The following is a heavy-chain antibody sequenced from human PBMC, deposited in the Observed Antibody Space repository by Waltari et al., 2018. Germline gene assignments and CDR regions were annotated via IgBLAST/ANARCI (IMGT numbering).Heavy chain of an antibody. V-gene: IGHV1-69*01. CDR1: GGTFSSYA. D-gene: IGHD3-10*01. CDR3: AREATMVRGVILYFDY. Sequence: QVQLVQSGAEVKKPGSSVKVSCKASGGTFSSYAISWVRQAPGQGLEWMGGIIPIFGTANYAQKFKGRVTITADESTSTAYMELSSLRSEDTAVYYCAREATMVRGVILYFDYWGQGTLVTVSS. CDR2: IIPIFGTA. J-gene: IGHJ4*02.